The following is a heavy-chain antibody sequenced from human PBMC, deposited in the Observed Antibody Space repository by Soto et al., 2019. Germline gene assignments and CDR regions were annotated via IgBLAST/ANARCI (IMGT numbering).Heavy chain of an antibody. J-gene: IGHJ3*02. Sequence: PGASLKISCKGSGYSFTSYWIGWVRQMPGKGLEWMGIIYAGHSDTRYSPSFQGQVTISADKVISTSYLQWSSLKASDTAMYYCARQPPPGAGDDAFDNWGQGTMVTVSS. CDR1: GYSFTSYW. V-gene: IGHV5-51*01. CDR3: ARQPPPGAGDDAFDN. D-gene: IGHD1-26*01. CDR2: IYAGHSDT.